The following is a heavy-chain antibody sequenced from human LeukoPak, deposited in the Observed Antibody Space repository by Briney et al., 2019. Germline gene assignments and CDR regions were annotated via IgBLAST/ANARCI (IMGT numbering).Heavy chain of an antibody. Sequence: PGGSLRLSCAASGFTVSSNYMSWVRQAPGKGLEWVSVIYSSGSTYYADSVKGRFTISRDNSKNTLYLQMNSLRAEDTAVYYCARRAAPGAFFDYWGQGTLVTVSS. D-gene: IGHD6-13*01. CDR2: IYSSGST. CDR1: GFTVSSNY. J-gene: IGHJ4*02. CDR3: ARRAAPGAFFDY. V-gene: IGHV3-53*01.